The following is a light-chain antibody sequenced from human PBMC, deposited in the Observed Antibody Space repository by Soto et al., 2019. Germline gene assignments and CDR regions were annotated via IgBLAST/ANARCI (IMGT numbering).Light chain of an antibody. V-gene: IGKV1-13*02. CDR1: QGISSA. CDR2: DAS. Sequence: AIQLTQSPSSLSASVGDRVTITCRASQGISSALAWYQQKPGKAPELLIYDASSLESGVPSRYSGSGSGTAFTLTISSLQPEDFATYYCQQFNIFPLTFGGGTEVEIK. J-gene: IGKJ4*01. CDR3: QQFNIFPLT.